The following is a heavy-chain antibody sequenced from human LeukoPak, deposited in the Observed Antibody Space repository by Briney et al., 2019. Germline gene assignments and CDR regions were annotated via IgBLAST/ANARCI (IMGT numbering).Heavy chain of an antibody. CDR3: ARLRDSCADC. CDR2: IYPGDSHT. D-gene: IGHD3-22*01. J-gene: IGHJ4*02. V-gene: IGHV5-51*01. Sequence: PGESLKISCQGSGSTFTSYWIGWARQLPGRGLEWMGIIYPGDSHTRYSPSFQVQVTISADKSISTAYLQWSSLKASDTAMYYCARLRDSCADCWGQGTLVTVSS. CDR1: GSTFTSYW.